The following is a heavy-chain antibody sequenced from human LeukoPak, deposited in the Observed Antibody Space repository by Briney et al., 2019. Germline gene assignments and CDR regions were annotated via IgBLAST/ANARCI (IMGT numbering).Heavy chain of an antibody. CDR1: GYTFTSYG. J-gene: IGHJ4*02. CDR3: ARDRAVATIGGVDY. Sequence: GASVKVSCKASGYTFTSYGISWVRQAPGQGLEWMGWISTYNGNTNYAQKLQGRVTMTIDTSTSTAYMELKSLRSDDTAVYYCARDRAVATIGGVDYWGQGTLVTVSS. V-gene: IGHV1-18*01. D-gene: IGHD5-12*01. CDR2: ISTYNGNT.